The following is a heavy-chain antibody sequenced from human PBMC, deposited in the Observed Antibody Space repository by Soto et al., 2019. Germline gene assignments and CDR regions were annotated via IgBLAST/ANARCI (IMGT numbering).Heavy chain of an antibody. V-gene: IGHV4-59*01. D-gene: IGHD3-3*01. CDR3: AREAYDFWSVYYSAASLTTNDI. Sequence: PSETLSLTCTVSGGSISSYYWSWIRQPPGKGLEWIGYIYYSGSTNYNPSLKSRVTISVDTSRNQFSLKLSSVTAADTAVYYCAREAYDFWSVYYSAASLTTNDISGQGTMVTVSS. J-gene: IGHJ3*02. CDR2: IYYSGST. CDR1: GGSISSYY.